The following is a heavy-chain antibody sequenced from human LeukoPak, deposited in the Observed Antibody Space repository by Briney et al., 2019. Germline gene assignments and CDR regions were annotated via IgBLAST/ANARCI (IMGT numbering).Heavy chain of an antibody. J-gene: IGHJ4*02. CDR1: GGSISSGGYY. Sequence: SQTLSLTCTVSGGSISSGGYYWSWIRQHPGKGLEWIGYIYYSGSTYYNPSPKSRVTISVDTSKNQFSLKLSSVTAADTAVYYCARTKVYSSSPFDYWGQGTLVTVSS. CDR3: ARTKVYSSSPFDY. CDR2: IYYSGST. D-gene: IGHD6-6*01. V-gene: IGHV4-31*03.